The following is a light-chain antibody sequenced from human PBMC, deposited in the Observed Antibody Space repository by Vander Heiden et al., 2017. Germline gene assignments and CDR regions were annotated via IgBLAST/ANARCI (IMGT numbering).Light chain of an antibody. CDR2: AAS. V-gene: IGKV1-39*01. Sequence: DIQMTQCPSSLSASVGDRVTITCRASQSISSYLNWYQQKPGKAPKLLIYAASSLQSGVPSRFSGSGSVTDFTLTISRLQPEDFATYYCQQSDSTPFTFGHGTKVXIK. CDR3: QQSDSTPFT. CDR1: QSISSY. J-gene: IGKJ3*01.